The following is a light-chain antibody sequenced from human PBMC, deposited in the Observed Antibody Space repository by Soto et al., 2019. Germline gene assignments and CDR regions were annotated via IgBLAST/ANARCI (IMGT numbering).Light chain of an antibody. CDR2: GAS. Sequence: EIVLTQSPGTLSLSPGERATLSCRASQSVSSSYLAWYQQKPGQAPRLLIYGASSRATGIPDRFSGSGSETDFTLTISRLEPEDFAVYYCQKYGRSPPITFGQGTRLEIK. V-gene: IGKV3-20*01. CDR1: QSVSSSY. CDR3: QKYGRSPPIT. J-gene: IGKJ5*01.